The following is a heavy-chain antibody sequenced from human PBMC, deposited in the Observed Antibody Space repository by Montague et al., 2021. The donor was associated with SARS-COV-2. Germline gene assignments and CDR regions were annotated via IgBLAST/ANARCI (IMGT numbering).Heavy chain of an antibody. V-gene: IGHV4-39*01. J-gene: IGHJ4*02. D-gene: IGHD6-19*01. Sequence: SETLSLTCTVSGDSISSSSYDWGWIRRSPGKGLEWIGHISYHGNTNYNPSLKSRVTISIDTSRNQFSLKVSSVTATDTAIYYCARRLEYWDSSGQRRHFDYWGQGTLVTVSS. CDR1: GDSISSSSYD. CDR2: ISYHGNT. CDR3: ARRLEYWDSSGQRRHFDY.